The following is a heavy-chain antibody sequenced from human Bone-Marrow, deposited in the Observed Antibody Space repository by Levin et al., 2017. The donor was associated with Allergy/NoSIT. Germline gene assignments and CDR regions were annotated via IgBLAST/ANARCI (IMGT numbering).Heavy chain of an antibody. CDR1: GFTFSIYS. V-gene: IGHV3-48*02. D-gene: IGHD1-26*01. CDR3: ARDRVGATHDAFDI. CDR2: ITGSSGTI. Sequence: ETLSLTCAASGFTFSIYSMNWVRQAPGKGLEWVSFITGSSGTIFYADSVKGRFTISRDNAKNSLYLQMNSLRDEDTAVYYCARDRVGATHDAFDIWGQGTMVTVSS. J-gene: IGHJ3*02.